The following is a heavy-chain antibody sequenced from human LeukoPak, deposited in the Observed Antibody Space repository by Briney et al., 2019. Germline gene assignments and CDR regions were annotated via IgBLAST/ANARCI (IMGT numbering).Heavy chain of an antibody. CDR1: GFTFSSYS. J-gene: IGHJ6*03. Sequence: GGSLRLSCAASGFTFSSYSMNWVRQAPGKGLEWVSSISSSSSYIYYADSVKGRFTISRDNAKNSLYLQMNSLRAEDTAVYYCARVGSYYYYYYSMDVWGKGTTVTVSS. CDR3: ARVGSYYYYYYSMDV. D-gene: IGHD1-26*01. V-gene: IGHV3-21*01. CDR2: ISSSSSYI.